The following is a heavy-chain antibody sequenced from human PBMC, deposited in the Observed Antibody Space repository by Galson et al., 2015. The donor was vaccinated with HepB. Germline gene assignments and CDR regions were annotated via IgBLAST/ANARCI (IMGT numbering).Heavy chain of an antibody. Sequence: SLRLSCAASGFTFSSYGMHWVRQAPGKGLEWVAVISYDGSNKYYADSVKGRFTISRDNSKNTLYLQMNSLRAEDTAVYYCAKDLTPGKAAAGTVFFDYWGQGTLVTVSS. V-gene: IGHV3-30*18. CDR2: ISYDGSNK. D-gene: IGHD6-13*01. J-gene: IGHJ4*02. CDR3: AKDLTPGKAAAGTVFFDY. CDR1: GFTFSSYG.